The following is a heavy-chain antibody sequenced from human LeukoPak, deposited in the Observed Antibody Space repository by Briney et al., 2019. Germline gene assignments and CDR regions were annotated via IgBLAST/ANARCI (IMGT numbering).Heavy chain of an antibody. CDR1: GFTFSSYG. D-gene: IGHD1-26*01. V-gene: IGHV3-30*18. CDR2: ISYGGSNK. J-gene: IGHJ3*02. Sequence: GGSLRLSCAASGFTFSSYGMHWVRQAPGKGLEWVAVISYGGSNKYYADSVKGRFTISRDNSKNTLYLQMNSLRAEDTAVYYCAKTPYSGSLRAFDIWGQGTMVTVSS. CDR3: AKTPYSGSLRAFDI.